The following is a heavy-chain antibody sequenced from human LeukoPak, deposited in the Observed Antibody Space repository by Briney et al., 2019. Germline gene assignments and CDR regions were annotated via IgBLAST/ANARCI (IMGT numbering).Heavy chain of an antibody. CDR2: INHSGST. D-gene: IGHD1-26*01. V-gene: IGHV4-34*01. J-gene: IGHJ4*02. Sequence: PSETLSLTCAVYGVSFSGYYWSWIRQPPGKGLEWIWEINHSGSTNYNPSLKSRVTISVDPSKNQFSLKLSSVTAADTAVYYCARGRRWSYYFDYWGQGTLVTVSS. CDR1: GVSFSGYY. CDR3: ARGRRWSYYFDY.